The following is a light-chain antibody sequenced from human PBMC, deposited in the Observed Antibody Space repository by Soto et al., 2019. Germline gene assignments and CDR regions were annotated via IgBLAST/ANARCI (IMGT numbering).Light chain of an antibody. Sequence: QSVLTQPACVSVSPGQSITISCTGTSSDVGSYNYVSWYQQHPGKAPKLMIYEVSDRPSGISSRFSGSKSGNTASLTISGLQTEDEADYYCSSYTSSSTLFGTGTKV. CDR1: SSDVGSYNY. CDR2: EVS. J-gene: IGLJ1*01. CDR3: SSYTSSSTL. V-gene: IGLV2-14*01.